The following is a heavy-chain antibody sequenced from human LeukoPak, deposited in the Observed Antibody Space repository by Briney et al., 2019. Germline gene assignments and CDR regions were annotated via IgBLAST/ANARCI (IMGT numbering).Heavy chain of an antibody. Sequence: RPSETLSLTCTVSGGSISSYYWSWIRQPPGKGLEWIGYIYYRGSTNYNPSLKSRVTISVDTSKNQFSLKLSSVTAADTAVYYCARADCSGGSCYSGDWFDPWGQGTLVTVSS. CDR2: IYYRGST. CDR1: GGSISSYY. CDR3: ARADCSGGSCYSGDWFDP. V-gene: IGHV4-59*01. D-gene: IGHD2-15*01. J-gene: IGHJ5*02.